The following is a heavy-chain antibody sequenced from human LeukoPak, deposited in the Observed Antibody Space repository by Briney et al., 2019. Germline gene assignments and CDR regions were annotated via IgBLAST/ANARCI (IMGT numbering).Heavy chain of an antibody. CDR3: AKDRSLEYYYYMDV. D-gene: IGHD3-3*01. Sequence: GRSLRLSCAASGFTFSSYGMHWVRQAPGKGLEWVAVIWYDGSNKYYADSVKGRFTISRDNSKNTLYLQMNSLRAEDTAVYYCAKDRSLEYYYYMDVWGKGTTVTVSS. CDR2: IWYDGSNK. J-gene: IGHJ6*03. CDR1: GFTFSSYG. V-gene: IGHV3-33*06.